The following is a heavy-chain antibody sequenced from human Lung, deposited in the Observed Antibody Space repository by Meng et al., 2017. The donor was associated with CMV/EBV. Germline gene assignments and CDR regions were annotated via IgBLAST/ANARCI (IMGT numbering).Heavy chain of an antibody. D-gene: IGHD6-6*01. Sequence: DDRLRFRKAWMRWDSKAAGKGLEWVGRIKTKNEGGKKDYGETVKGRFTISRDDSKNTLYLQMNSLKTEDTAVYYCTTYGAARKFDYWGQGTLVTVSS. V-gene: IGHV3-15*01. CDR1: RLRFRKAW. CDR3: TTYGAARKFDY. CDR2: IKTKNEGGKK. J-gene: IGHJ4*02.